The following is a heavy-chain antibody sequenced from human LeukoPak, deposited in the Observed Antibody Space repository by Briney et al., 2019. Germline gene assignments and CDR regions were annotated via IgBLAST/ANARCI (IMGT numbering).Heavy chain of an antibody. CDR2: VNHGGTT. D-gene: IGHD4-17*01. V-gene: IGHV4-34*01. CDR3: ARVVYGDPSKDFDY. CDR1: GESFSDY. J-gene: IGHJ4*02. Sequence: PSETLSLTCAVYGESFSDYWIRQPPGRGLEWIGEVNHGGTTNYNPSLKSRVIISADTSKNQFSLKLNSVTAADTAVYYCARVVYGDPSKDFDYWGQEPLVTVPS.